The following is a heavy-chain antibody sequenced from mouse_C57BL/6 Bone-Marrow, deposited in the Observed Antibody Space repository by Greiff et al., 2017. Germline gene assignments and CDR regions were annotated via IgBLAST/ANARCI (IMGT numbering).Heavy chain of an antibody. Sequence: QVQLQQPGAELVKPGASVKLSCKASGYTFTSYWMHWVKQRPGQGLEWIGMIHPNSGSTNYNEKFKSKATLTVDKSSSTAYMQLSSLTSEDSAVXYCARITTVVEGFAYWGQGTLVTVSA. V-gene: IGHV1-64*01. J-gene: IGHJ3*01. CDR1: GYTFTSYW. CDR2: IHPNSGST. D-gene: IGHD1-1*01. CDR3: ARITTVVEGFAY.